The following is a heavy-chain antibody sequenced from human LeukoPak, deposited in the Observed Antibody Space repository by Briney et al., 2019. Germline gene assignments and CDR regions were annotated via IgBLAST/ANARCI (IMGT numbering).Heavy chain of an antibody. D-gene: IGHD6-13*01. CDR2: IIPIFGTA. CDR1: GGTFSSYA. Sequence: SVKVSCKASGGTFSSYAISWVRQAPGQGLEWMGGIIPIFGTANYAQKFQGRVTITADKSTSTAYMELSSLRSEDTAVYYCARVIPGIAAADLYYYYYKDVWGKGTTVTVSS. CDR3: ARVIPGIAAADLYYYYYKDV. V-gene: IGHV1-69*06. J-gene: IGHJ6*03.